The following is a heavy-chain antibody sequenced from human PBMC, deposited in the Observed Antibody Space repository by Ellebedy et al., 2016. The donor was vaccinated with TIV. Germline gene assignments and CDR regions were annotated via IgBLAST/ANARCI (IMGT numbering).Heavy chain of an antibody. CDR3: ARGSSDPFVFHFYSFYYVLDV. Sequence: SETLSLTCSVSGGSMSPFYWSWIRQPPGKGLEWLGHIHDSGSTNYNHSLQSRLTMSFARPTKQLALKLKYVTAADTALYYCARGSSDPFVFHFYSFYYVLDVWGPGTTVIVSS. V-gene: IGHV4-59*01. D-gene: IGHD2-21*02. CDR1: GGSMSPFY. J-gene: IGHJ6*02. CDR2: IHDSGST.